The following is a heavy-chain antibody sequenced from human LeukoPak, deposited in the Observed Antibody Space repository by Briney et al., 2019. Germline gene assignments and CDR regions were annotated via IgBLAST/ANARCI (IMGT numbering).Heavy chain of an antibody. CDR1: GGSISSYY. CDR2: IYTSVSN. J-gene: IGHJ3*02. CDR3: ARSQLAASYGSGSYNACDI. Sequence: SETLSLTCTVSGGSISSYYWSWIRQPAGKGLEWLGRIYTSVSNNYNPSLKSRVTISVDTSKNQFSLKLSSVTAADTAVYYCARSQLAASYGSGSYNACDIWGQGTMVTVSS. D-gene: IGHD3-10*01. V-gene: IGHV4-4*07.